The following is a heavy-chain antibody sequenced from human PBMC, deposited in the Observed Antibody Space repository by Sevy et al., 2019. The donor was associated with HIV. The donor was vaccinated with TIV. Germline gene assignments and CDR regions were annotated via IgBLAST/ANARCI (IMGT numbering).Heavy chain of an antibody. Sequence: SETLSLPCTVSGGSISSDSYYWSWIRQPAGRGLECIGHVLTSGSTKYNPSLKSRVTISVDTSKKQFSLKLSSVIAADTAVYYCARVRIGDYDDYMDVWGKGTTVTVSS. CDR3: ARVRIGDYDDYMDV. CDR1: GGSISSDSYY. J-gene: IGHJ6*03. V-gene: IGHV4-61*09. D-gene: IGHD3-16*02. CDR2: VLTSGST.